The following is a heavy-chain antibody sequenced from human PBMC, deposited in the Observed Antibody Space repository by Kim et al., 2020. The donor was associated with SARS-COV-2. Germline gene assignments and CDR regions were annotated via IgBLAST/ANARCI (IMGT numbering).Heavy chain of an antibody. D-gene: IGHD3-22*01. V-gene: IGHV3-23*01. Sequence: DSVKGRFTISRDNSKNTLYLQMNSLRAEDTAVYYCAKAPGDSSGSGAFDIWGQGTMVTVSS. J-gene: IGHJ3*02. CDR3: AKAPGDSSGSGAFDI.